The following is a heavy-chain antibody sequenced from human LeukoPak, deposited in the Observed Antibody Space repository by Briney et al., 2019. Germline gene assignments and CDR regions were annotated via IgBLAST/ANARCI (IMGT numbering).Heavy chain of an antibody. CDR3: AREKALAVAGTEGVFDY. D-gene: IGHD6-19*01. J-gene: IGHJ4*02. V-gene: IGHV4-4*07. Sequence: SETLSLTCTVSGGSISSYYWSWIRQPAGKGLEWIGRIYTSGSTNYNPSLKSRVTMSVDTSKNQFSLKLSSVTAADTAVYYCAREKALAVAGTEGVFDYWGQGTLVTVSS. CDR2: IYTSGST. CDR1: GGSISSYY.